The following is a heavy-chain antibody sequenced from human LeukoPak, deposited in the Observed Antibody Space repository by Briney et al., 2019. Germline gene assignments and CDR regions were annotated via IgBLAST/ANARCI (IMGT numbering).Heavy chain of an antibody. Sequence: SETLSLTCTVSGGSISSGDYYWSWIRQPPGKGLEWIGYMYYSGSTYYNPSLKSRATISVDTSKNQFSLKLSSVTAADTAVYYCARPYYYDSRIDPWGPGTLVTVSS. CDR2: MYYSGST. CDR1: GGSISSGDYY. J-gene: IGHJ5*02. CDR3: ARPYYYDSRIDP. D-gene: IGHD3-22*01. V-gene: IGHV4-30-4*01.